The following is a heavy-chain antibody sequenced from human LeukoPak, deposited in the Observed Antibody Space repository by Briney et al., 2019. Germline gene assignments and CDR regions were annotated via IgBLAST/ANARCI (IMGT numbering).Heavy chain of an antibody. CDR1: GFTFSSYA. D-gene: IGHD6-13*01. J-gene: IGHJ3*02. CDR2: ISGSGGST. CDR3: ARGLAAAGNGDDAFDI. V-gene: IGHV3-23*01. Sequence: GGSLRLSCAASGFTFSSYAMSWVRQAPGKGLEWVSAISGSGGSTYYADPVKGRFTISRDNSKNTLYLQMNSLRAEDTAVYYCARGLAAAGNGDDAFDIWGQGTMVTVSS.